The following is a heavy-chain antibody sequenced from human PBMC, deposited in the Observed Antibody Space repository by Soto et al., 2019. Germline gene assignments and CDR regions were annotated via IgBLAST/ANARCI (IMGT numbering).Heavy chain of an antibody. V-gene: IGHV3-9*02. CDR1: GFTSDDYA. D-gene: IGHD2-2*01. CDR3: ARDNENVIVPAAMGWFDP. Sequence: GGSLRLSCVASGFTSDDYAMHWVRQVPGKGLEWVSGIYWYSNRVDYADSVKGRFTTSRDNAKNSLYLQMDYLRSEDTAVYYCARDNENVIVPAAMGWFDPWGQGTLVTVSS. CDR2: IYWYSNRV. J-gene: IGHJ5*02.